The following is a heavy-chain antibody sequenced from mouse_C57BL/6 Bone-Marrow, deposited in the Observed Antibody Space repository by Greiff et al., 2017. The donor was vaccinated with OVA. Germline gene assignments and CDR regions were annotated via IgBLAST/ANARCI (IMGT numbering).Heavy chain of an antibody. J-gene: IGHJ2*01. V-gene: IGHV1-81*01. CDR3: ARYYFDY. Sequence: QVQLQQSGAELARPGASVKLSCTASGYTFTSYGISWVKQRTGQGLEWIGEIYPRSGNTHYNEKFKGKATLTADKSSSTAYMELRSLTSEDSAVYFCARYYFDYWGQGTTLTVSS. CDR1: GYTFTSYG. CDR2: IYPRSGNT.